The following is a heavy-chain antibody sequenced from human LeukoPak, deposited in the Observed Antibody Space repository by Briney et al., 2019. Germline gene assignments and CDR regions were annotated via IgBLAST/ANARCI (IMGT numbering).Heavy chain of an antibody. V-gene: IGHV1-24*01. D-gene: IGHD3-22*01. CDR1: GYALTELS. CDR2: FDPEDGET. CDR3: ATDLLSSGYYYGNDY. J-gene: IGHJ4*02. Sequence: ASVKVSCKVSGYALTELSMHWVRQAPGKGLEWMGGFDPEDGETIYAQKFQGRVTMTEDTSTDTAYMELSSLRSEDTAVYYCATDLLSSGYYYGNDYWGQGTLVTVSS.